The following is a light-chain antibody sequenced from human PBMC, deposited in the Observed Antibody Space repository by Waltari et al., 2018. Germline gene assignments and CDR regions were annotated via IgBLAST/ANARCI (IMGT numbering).Light chain of an antibody. CDR2: RAS. J-gene: IGKJ1*01. V-gene: IGKV3-15*01. CDR1: QSIGSN. Sequence: EVVMTQSPDPLSVSPGERATLSCRASQSIGSNLAWYQQKPGQVPRLLISRASTRATGIPARFSGRGSGTEFTLTIDSLQSEDFAVYYCQQYNNWPPWTFGKGTKVEIK. CDR3: QQYNNWPPWT.